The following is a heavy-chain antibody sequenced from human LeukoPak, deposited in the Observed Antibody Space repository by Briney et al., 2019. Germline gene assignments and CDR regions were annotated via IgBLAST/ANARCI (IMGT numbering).Heavy chain of an antibody. Sequence: GGSLRLSCAASGFTFDDYGMSWVRQVPGKGPEWVSGINWNGESTGYADSVQGRFTISRDNAKNSLYLQMNSLRAEDTALYYCAREGYSSRIYYYHYRDVWGKGTTVTVSS. CDR1: GFTFDDYG. V-gene: IGHV3-20*04. CDR2: INWNGEST. J-gene: IGHJ6*03. CDR3: AREGYSSRIYYYHYRDV. D-gene: IGHD6-13*01.